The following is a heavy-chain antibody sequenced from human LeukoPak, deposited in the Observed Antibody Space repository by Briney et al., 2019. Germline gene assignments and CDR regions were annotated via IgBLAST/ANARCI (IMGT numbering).Heavy chain of an antibody. CDR2: IYYSGST. V-gene: IGHV4-59*01. J-gene: IGHJ4*02. CDR1: GDSINSYY. CDR3: ARHRSGGYSYGVLDY. D-gene: IGHD5-18*01. Sequence: PSETLSLTCTVSGDSINSYYWTWIRQPPGKGLEWIGYIYYSGSTNYNPSLKSRVTISVDTSKNQFSLRLTSVTAADTAVYYCARHRSGGYSYGVLDYWGQGTLVTVSS.